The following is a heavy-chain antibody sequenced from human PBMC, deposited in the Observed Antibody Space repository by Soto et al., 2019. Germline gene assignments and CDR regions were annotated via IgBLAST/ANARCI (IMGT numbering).Heavy chain of an antibody. V-gene: IGHV3-21*01. D-gene: IGHD3-3*01. CDR2: ISSSSSYI. Sequence: GGSLRLSCAASGFTFSSYSMNWVRQAPGKGLEWVSSISSSSSYIYYADSVKGRFTISRDNAKNSLYLQMNSLRAEDTAVYYCARAGIRITIFGVVTEDTYYYYYGMDVWGQGTTVTVSS. CDR1: GFTFSSYS. J-gene: IGHJ6*02. CDR3: ARAGIRITIFGVVTEDTYYYYYGMDV.